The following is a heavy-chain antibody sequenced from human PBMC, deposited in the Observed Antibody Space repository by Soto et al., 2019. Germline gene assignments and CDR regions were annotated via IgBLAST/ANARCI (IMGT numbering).Heavy chain of an antibody. CDR3: ARADTATVYYYYGMDV. CDR1: GFTFSSYS. CDR2: ISSSSSYI. Sequence: VGSLRLSCAASGFTFSSYSMNWVRQAPGKGLEWVSSISSSSSYIYYADSVKGRLTISRDNAKNSLYLQMNSLRAEDTAVYYCARADTATVYYYYGMDVWGQGTTVTV. D-gene: IGHD5-18*01. V-gene: IGHV3-21*01. J-gene: IGHJ6*02.